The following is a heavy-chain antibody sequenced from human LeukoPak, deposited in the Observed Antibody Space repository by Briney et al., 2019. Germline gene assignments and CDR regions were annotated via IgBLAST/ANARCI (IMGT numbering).Heavy chain of an antibody. Sequence: PSETLSLTCTVSGYSITSGYYWGWIRQPPGKGLEWIGSIYNSGSTYYDPSLKSRVTISVDTSKNQFSLKLSSVTAADTAVYYCARPIAAAGMGFEYWGQGALVAVSS. CDR2: IYNSGST. J-gene: IGHJ4*02. CDR1: GYSITSGYY. CDR3: ARPIAAAGMGFEY. D-gene: IGHD6-13*01. V-gene: IGHV4-38-2*02.